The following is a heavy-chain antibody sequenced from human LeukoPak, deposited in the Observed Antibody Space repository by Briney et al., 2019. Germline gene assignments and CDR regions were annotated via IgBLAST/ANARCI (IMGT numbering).Heavy chain of an antibody. V-gene: IGHV3-9*01. Sequence: PGGALRLSFAASGFTFSAYGMHWVRQAPGKGLEWVSGTSWNGIRIGYADSVKGRFSISRDNARKSLYLHMDRLRPEDTALYYCAKGGATTVRGIIKDWGQGTLVTVSS. J-gene: IGHJ4*02. D-gene: IGHD3-10*01. CDR2: TSWNGIRI. CDR1: GFTFSAYG. CDR3: AKGGATTVRGIIKD.